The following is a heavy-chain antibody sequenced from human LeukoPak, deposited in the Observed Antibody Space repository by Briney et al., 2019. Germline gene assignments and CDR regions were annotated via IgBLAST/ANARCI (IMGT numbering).Heavy chain of an antibody. CDR2: IIPIFGTT. D-gene: IGHD3-22*01. CDR3: ARTTYYYDSSGYFNPETYFDY. CDR1: GGTFSSYA. Sequence: SVKVSCKASGGTFSSYAISWVRQAPGQGLEWMGGIIPIFGTTDYAQKFQGRVTVTADESTSTAYMELSSLRSEDTAVYYCARTTYYYDSSGYFNPETYFDYWGQGTLVTVSS. V-gene: IGHV1-69*13. J-gene: IGHJ4*02.